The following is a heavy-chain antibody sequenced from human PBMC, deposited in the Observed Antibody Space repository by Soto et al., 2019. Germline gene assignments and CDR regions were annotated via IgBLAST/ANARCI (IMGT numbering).Heavy chain of an antibody. CDR1: GYTFINYY. V-gene: IGHV1-46*03. CDR3: VRATAARQRDYSYHYYLPI. D-gene: IGHD6-6*01. Sequence: QVQLVQSGAEVKKPGASVKVSCKASGYTFINYYIHWVRQAPGQGLEWMGVINPNGGSTVYAQKFQGRVTLNRDTSTSTVYVELSSLRSDDTAVYFCVRATAARQRDYSYHYYLPIWGKGTTVTVSS. CDR2: INPNGGST. J-gene: IGHJ6*03.